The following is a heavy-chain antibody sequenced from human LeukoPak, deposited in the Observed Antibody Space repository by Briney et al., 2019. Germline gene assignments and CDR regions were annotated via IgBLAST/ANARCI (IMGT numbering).Heavy chain of an antibody. V-gene: IGHV4-34*01. CDR2: INHSGST. D-gene: IGHD1-26*01. J-gene: IGHJ4*02. CDR3: ARLPAWYSSQYYFDY. CDR1: GGSFSGYY. Sequence: SETLSLTCAVYGGSFSGYYWSWIRQPPGKGLEWIGEINHSGSTNYNPSLKGRVTISVDTSKNQFSLKLSSVTAADTAVYYCARLPAWYSSQYYFDYWGQGTLVTVSS.